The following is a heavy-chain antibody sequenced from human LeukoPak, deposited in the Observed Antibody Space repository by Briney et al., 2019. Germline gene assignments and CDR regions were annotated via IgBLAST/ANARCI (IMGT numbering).Heavy chain of an antibody. V-gene: IGHV1-24*01. CDR2: FDPEDDET. J-gene: IGHJ4*02. CDR3: ATATDLCSGGSCYSDLSLYYFDY. CDR1: GYTLTELS. D-gene: IGHD2-15*01. Sequence: ASVKVSCKVSGYTLTELSMHWVRQAPGKGLEWMGGFDPEDDETIYAQKFQGRVTMTEDTSTDTAYMELSSLRSEDTAVYYCATATDLCSGGSCYSDLSLYYFDYWGQGTLVTVSS.